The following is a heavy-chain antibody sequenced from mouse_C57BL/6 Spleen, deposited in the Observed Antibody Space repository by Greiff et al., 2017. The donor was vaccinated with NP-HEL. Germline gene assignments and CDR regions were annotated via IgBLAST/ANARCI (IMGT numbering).Heavy chain of an antibody. CDR1: GYTFTSYW. J-gene: IGHJ1*03. D-gene: IGHD1-3*01. V-gene: IGHV1-61*01. CDR3: ARGVSSYWYFDV. Sequence: QVQLKQPGAELVRPGSSVKLSCKASGYTFTSYWMDWVKQRPGQGLEWIGNIYPSDSETHYNQKFKDKATLTVDKSSSTAYMQLSSLTSEDSAVYYCARGVSSYWYFDVWGTGTTVTVSS. CDR2: IYPSDSET.